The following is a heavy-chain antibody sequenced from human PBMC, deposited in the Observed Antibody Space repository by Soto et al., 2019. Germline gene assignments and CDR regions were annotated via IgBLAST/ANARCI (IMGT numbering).Heavy chain of an antibody. CDR2: ISGSGGST. Sequence: EVPLLESGGGLVQPGGSLRLSCAASGFTFSSYAMSWVRQAPGKGLEWVSAISGSGGSTYYADSVKGRFTISRDNSKNTLYLQMNSLRAEVTAVYYCAKSYSSRDYWYFDLWGRGTLVTVSS. D-gene: IGHD6-13*01. V-gene: IGHV3-23*01. CDR1: GFTFSSYA. CDR3: AKSYSSRDYWYFDL. J-gene: IGHJ2*01.